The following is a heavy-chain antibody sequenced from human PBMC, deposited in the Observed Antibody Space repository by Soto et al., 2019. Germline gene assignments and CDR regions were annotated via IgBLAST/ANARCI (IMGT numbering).Heavy chain of an antibody. V-gene: IGHV3-53*01. Sequence: DVQLVESGGGLIQPGESLRLSCAAFGLTISGKKYVAWVRQAPGKGLEWVSALYDVDGSFYADSVTGRFTTSSDSSKTTVYLQMNDLRGDDTAVYYCATWHEREHAFDVWGQGATVTISS. J-gene: IGHJ3*01. CDR2: LYDVDGS. CDR1: GLTISGKKY. CDR3: ATWHEREHAFDV. D-gene: IGHD1-1*01.